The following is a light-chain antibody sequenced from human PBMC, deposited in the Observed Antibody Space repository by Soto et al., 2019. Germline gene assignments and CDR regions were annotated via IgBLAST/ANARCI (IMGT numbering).Light chain of an antibody. J-gene: IGKJ4*01. CDR1: QSVSSD. V-gene: IGKV3-15*01. CDR3: QHYNNRPLT. Sequence: EIQMPQSPATLSVSPGTRATLSCRASQSVSSDLAWYQHKPGQAPRLLIYGASTRATGIPVRFSGSGSGTEFTLTISSLQSEDFAVYYCQHYNNRPLTFGGGTNVDIK. CDR2: GAS.